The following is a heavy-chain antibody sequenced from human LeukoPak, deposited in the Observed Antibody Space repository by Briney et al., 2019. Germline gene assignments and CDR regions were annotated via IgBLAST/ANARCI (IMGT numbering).Heavy chain of an antibody. J-gene: IGHJ4*02. D-gene: IGHD3-22*01. CDR2: ISGSGGST. V-gene: IGHV3-23*01. CDR3: AKSRATSGYYSDY. CDR1: GFTFSSYG. Sequence: GSLRLSCAASGFTFSSYGMSWVRQAPGKGLEWVSGISGSGGSTYYADSVKGRFTISRDNSKNTLFLQMNSLRAEDTAVYYCAKSRATSGYYSDYWGQGTLVTVSS.